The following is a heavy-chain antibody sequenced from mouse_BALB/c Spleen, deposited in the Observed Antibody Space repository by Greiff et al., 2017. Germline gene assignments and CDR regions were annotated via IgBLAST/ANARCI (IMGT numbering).Heavy chain of an antibody. Sequence: QVQLQQSGAELVRPGSSVKISCKASGYAFSSYWMNWVKQRPGQGLEWIGQIYPGDGDTNYNGKFKGKATLTADKSSSTAYMQLSSLTSEDSAVYFCARWGLLLDFDYWGQGTTRTVSS. D-gene: IGHD2-3*01. CDR3: ARWGLLLDFDY. CDR2: IYPGDGDT. J-gene: IGHJ2*01. CDR1: GYAFSSYW. V-gene: IGHV1-80*01.